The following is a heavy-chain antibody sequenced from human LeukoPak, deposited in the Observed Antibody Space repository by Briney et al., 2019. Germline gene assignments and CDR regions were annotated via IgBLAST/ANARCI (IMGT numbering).Heavy chain of an antibody. Sequence: GGSLRLSCAASGFTFSSYSMIWLRQAPGKGLEWVSSISSSSSYIYYADSVKGRFTISRDNAKNSLYLQMNSLRAEDTAVYYCTRGDPASSTSCYGFDPWGQGTLVTVSS. CDR1: GFTFSSYS. CDR2: ISSSSSYI. V-gene: IGHV3-21*01. CDR3: TRGDPASSTSCYGFDP. D-gene: IGHD2-2*01. J-gene: IGHJ5*02.